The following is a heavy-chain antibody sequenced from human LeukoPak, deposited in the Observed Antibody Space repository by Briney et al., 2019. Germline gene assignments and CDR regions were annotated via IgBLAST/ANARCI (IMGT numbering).Heavy chain of an antibody. J-gene: IGHJ4*02. Sequence: SETLSLTCAVYGGSFNAHYWSWIRQPPGKGLEWIGEIKHSGSTNYNPSLKSRVTISADTSQNQFSLKLSSVTAADTAVYYCASRKLGNDYWGQGTLVTVSS. CDR3: ASRKLGNDY. D-gene: IGHD7-27*01. CDR1: GGSFNAHY. CDR2: IKHSGST. V-gene: IGHV4-34*01.